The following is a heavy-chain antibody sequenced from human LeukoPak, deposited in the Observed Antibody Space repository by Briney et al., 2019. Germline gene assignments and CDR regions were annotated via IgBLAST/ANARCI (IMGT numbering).Heavy chain of an antibody. Sequence: GGSLRLSCAASGFTVSSNYMSWVRQAPGKGLEWVSAISGSGGSTYYADSVKGRFTISRDNSKNTLYLQMNSLRAEDTAVYYCAKVEHPYSSGWYIGEYYYYGMDVWGQGTTVTVSS. D-gene: IGHD6-19*01. CDR3: AKVEHPYSSGWYIGEYYYYGMDV. V-gene: IGHV3-23*01. CDR1: GFTVSSNY. J-gene: IGHJ6*02. CDR2: ISGSGGST.